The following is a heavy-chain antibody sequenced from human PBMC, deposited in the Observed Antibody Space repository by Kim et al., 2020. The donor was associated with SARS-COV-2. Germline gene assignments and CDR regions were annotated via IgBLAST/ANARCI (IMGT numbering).Heavy chain of an antibody. CDR2: INTNTGNP. J-gene: IGHJ5*02. D-gene: IGHD2-15*01. CDR3: ASMNPEIVVVVAASNAGGWFDP. V-gene: IGHV7-4-1*02. CDR1: GYTFTSYA. Sequence: ASVKVSCKASGYTFTSYAMNWVRQAPGQGLEWMGWINTNTGNPTYAQGFTGRFVFSLDTSVSTAYLQISSLKAEDTAVYYCASMNPEIVVVVAASNAGGWFDPWGQGTLVTVSS.